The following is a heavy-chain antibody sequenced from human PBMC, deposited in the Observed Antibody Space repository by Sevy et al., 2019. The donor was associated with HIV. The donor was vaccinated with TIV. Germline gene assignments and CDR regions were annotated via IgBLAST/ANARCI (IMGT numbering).Heavy chain of an antibody. CDR2: IYNDGST. CDR1: GFTVSNNY. J-gene: IGHJ4*02. D-gene: IGHD5-18*01. CDR3: ARDLGYSYGLIFDY. Sequence: GGSLRLSCAASGFTVSNNYMSWVRQAPGKGLEWVSVIYNDGSTNYADSVKGRFTISRDSSKNTLYLQMKSLRADDTAVYYCARDLGYSYGLIFDYWVQGALVTVSS. V-gene: IGHV3-53*01.